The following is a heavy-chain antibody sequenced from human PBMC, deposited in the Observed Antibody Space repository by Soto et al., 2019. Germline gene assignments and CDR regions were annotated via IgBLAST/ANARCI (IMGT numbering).Heavy chain of an antibody. CDR2: INPSNDNT. Sequence: GASVKVSCKASNYSFSSFGISCMRQAPGQGLEWMAWINPSNDNTNYAQGLQGRVTLTSDTSTSTAYMELRSLRSDDTAVYYCARDPFYSGSNLQVGYFDSWGQGTLVTVSS. D-gene: IGHD1-26*01. CDR3: ARDPFYSGSNLQVGYFDS. J-gene: IGHJ4*02. V-gene: IGHV1-18*01. CDR1: NYSFSSFG.